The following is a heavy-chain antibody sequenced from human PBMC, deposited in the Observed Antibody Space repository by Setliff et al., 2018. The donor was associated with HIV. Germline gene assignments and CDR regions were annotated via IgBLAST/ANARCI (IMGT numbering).Heavy chain of an antibody. CDR1: EYSISDGHY. CDR2: IYYSGTT. Sequence: PSETLSLTCTVSEYSISDGHYWGWIRQPPGKGLERIASIYYSGTTYYNPSLKSRVTISVDTSKNQFSLKLSSVTAADTAVYYCATGQWLRGAFDIWGQGTMVTVSS. V-gene: IGHV4-38-2*02. CDR3: ATGQWLRGAFDI. D-gene: IGHD6-19*01. J-gene: IGHJ3*02.